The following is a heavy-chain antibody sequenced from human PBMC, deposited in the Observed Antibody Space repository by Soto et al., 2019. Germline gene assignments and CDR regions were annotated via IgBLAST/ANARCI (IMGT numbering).Heavy chain of an antibody. D-gene: IGHD5-12*01. J-gene: IGHJ4*02. CDR3: AKGEGGLRLTPPDY. Sequence: EVQLVESGGGLVQPGRSLRLSCAASGFTFDDYAMHWVRQAPGKGLEWVSGISWNSGSIGYADSVKGRFTISRDNAKNSLYLQINSLRAENTALYYCAKGEGGLRLTPPDYWGQGTLVTFSS. V-gene: IGHV3-9*01. CDR2: ISWNSGSI. CDR1: GFTFDDYA.